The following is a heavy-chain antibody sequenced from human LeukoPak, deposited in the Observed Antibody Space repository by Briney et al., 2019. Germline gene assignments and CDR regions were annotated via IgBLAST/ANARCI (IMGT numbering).Heavy chain of an antibody. Sequence: PGGSLRLSCAASGFTVSSNYMSWVRQAPGKGLEWVSIIYSGGSTYYADSVKGRFTISRDNSKNTLYLQMNSLRAEDTAVYYCARVSEDGYNYLGDFDYWGQGTLVTVSS. CDR1: GFTVSSNY. J-gene: IGHJ4*02. D-gene: IGHD5-24*01. V-gene: IGHV3-66*01. CDR2: IYSGGST. CDR3: ARVSEDGYNYLGDFDY.